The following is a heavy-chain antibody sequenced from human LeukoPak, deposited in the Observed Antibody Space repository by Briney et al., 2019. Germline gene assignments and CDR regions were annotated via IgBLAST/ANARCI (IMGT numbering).Heavy chain of an antibody. D-gene: IGHD6-13*01. J-gene: IGHJ5*02. Sequence: SGTLSLTCAVSGGSISSYYWSWFRQPPGKGLGWVWRIYTSGSSSYYPSPLSRVTMSLDTSKNKFSLKLSSVTAADTAVYYCARLVAAAGTVGWFDPWGQGTLVTASS. CDR1: GGSISSYY. CDR2: IYTSGSS. V-gene: IGHV4-59*10. CDR3: ARLVAAAGTVGWFDP.